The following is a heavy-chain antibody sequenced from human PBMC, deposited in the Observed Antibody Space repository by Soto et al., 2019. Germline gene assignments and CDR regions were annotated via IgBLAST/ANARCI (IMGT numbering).Heavy chain of an antibody. CDR2: ISAYNGNT. V-gene: IGHV1-18*04. Sequence: SVKGSCKASCYTFTSYGISWVRQAPVQGLEWMGWISAYNGNTNYAQKLQGRVTMTTDTSTSTAYMELRSLRSDDTAVYYCARDRGSGWYDNLDLWGQGTLVTVSS. CDR3: ARDRGSGWYDNLDL. CDR1: CYTFTSYG. J-gene: IGHJ5*02. D-gene: IGHD6-19*01.